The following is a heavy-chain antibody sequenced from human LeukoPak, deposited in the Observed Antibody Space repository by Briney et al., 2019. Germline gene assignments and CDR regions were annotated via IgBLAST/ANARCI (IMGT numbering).Heavy chain of an antibody. CDR2: INPNSGGT. V-gene: IGHV1-2*06. Sequence: GASVKVSCKASGYTFTGYYMHWVRQAPGQGLEWMGRINPNSGGTNYAQKFQGRVTITTDESTSTAYMELSSLRSEDTAVYYCAKDKGSGSSGYFFSDYWGQGTLVTVSS. D-gene: IGHD3-22*01. CDR3: AKDKGSGSSGYFFSDY. J-gene: IGHJ4*02. CDR1: GYTFTGYY.